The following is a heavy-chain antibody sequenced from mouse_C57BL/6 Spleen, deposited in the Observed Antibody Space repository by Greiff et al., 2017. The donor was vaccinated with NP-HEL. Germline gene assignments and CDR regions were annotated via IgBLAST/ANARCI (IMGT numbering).Heavy chain of an antibody. CDR1: GYAFSSSW. D-gene: IGHD1-1*01. V-gene: IGHV1-82*01. J-gene: IGHJ2*01. Sequence: QVQLQQSGPELVKPGASVKISCKASGYAFSSSWMNWVKQRPGTGLEWIGRLYPGDGDTNYNGKFKGKATLTADKSSSTAYMQLSSLTAEDSAVYFCATYYGSSYEYFDYWGQGTTLTVSS. CDR3: ATYYGSSYEYFDY. CDR2: LYPGDGDT.